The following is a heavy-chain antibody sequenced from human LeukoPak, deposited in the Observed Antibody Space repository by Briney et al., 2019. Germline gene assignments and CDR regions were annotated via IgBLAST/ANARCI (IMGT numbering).Heavy chain of an antibody. Sequence: GGSLRLSCAASGFIFTNYNLNWVSQAPGKGLEWISFISGGSTYIYYADSVRGRFTISRDNAKNSVYLQMNSLRGEDTAVYYCARDDVTTNGGVIADSRLFDIWGQGTMVTVSS. CDR2: ISGGSTYI. CDR1: GFIFTNYN. J-gene: IGHJ3*02. CDR3: ARDDVTTNGGVIADSRLFDI. D-gene: IGHD2-8*02. V-gene: IGHV3-21*01.